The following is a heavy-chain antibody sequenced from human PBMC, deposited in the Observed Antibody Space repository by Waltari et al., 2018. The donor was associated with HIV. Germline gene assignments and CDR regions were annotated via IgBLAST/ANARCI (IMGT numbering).Heavy chain of an antibody. CDR1: GFSFNKFA. CDR2: ISGSGGNK. D-gene: IGHD4-17*01. Sequence: QLLESGGGLVKPGGSLRLSCVASGFSFNKFAMNWVRQAPGEGLEWLSGISGSGGNKYYADSVKGRISISRENSQNTVYLQINSLRVDDTATYYCAKTVPTVTSIFEGFDVWGQGAMVIVSS. CDR3: AKTVPTVTSIFEGFDV. V-gene: IGHV3-23*01. J-gene: IGHJ3*01.